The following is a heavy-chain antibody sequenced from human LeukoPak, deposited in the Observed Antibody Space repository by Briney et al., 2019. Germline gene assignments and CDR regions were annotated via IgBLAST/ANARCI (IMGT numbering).Heavy chain of an antibody. CDR3: AKHRQKVATKGPFDY. Sequence: GRSLRLSCAASGFTFSSYGMHWVRQAPGKGLEWVAVISYDGSNKYYADSMKGRFTISRDNSKNTLYLQMNSLRAEDTAVYYCAKHRQKVATKGPFDYWGQGTLVTVSS. V-gene: IGHV3-30*18. D-gene: IGHD5-12*01. J-gene: IGHJ4*02. CDR1: GFTFSSYG. CDR2: ISYDGSNK.